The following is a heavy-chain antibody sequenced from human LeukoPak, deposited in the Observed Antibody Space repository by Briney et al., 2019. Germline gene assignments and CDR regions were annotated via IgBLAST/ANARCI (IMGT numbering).Heavy chain of an antibody. D-gene: IGHD3-10*01. J-gene: IGHJ4*02. CDR2: IYTSGST. CDR1: GGSISSGSYY. V-gene: IGHV4-61*02. CDR3: ASLVRDNKIDY. Sequence: SETLSLTCTVSGGSISSGSYYWSWIRQPAGKGLEWIGRIYTSGSTNYNPSLKSRVTISVDTSKNQFSLKLSSVTAADTAVYYCASLVRDNKIDYWGQGTLVTVSS.